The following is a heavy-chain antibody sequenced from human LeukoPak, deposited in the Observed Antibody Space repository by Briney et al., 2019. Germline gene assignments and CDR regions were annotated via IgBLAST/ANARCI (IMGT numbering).Heavy chain of an antibody. J-gene: IGHJ4*02. CDR3: ARHRPEYSGENFDY. D-gene: IGHD1-26*01. Sequence: KASETLSVTCTVSGGSIISRTYYWCWIRHPPGNCLEWVGSIYYSGSTYYNPSLRSRVTISVNTSKNQFSLKLSSVSAADTAVYYCARHRPEYSGENFDYWGQGTLVTVSS. CDR1: GGSIISRTYY. CDR2: IYYSGST. V-gene: IGHV4-39*01.